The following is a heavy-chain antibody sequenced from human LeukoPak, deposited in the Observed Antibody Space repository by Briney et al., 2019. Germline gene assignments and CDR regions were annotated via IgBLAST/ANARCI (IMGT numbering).Heavy chain of an antibody. J-gene: IGHJ5*02. CDR2: FDPEDGET. V-gene: IGHV1-24*01. D-gene: IGHD6-13*01. Sequence: ASVKVSCKVSGYTLTELSMHWVRQAPGKGLEWMGGFDPEDGETIYAQKFQGRVTMTEDTSTDTAYMELSSLRSEDTAVYYCATALHFRTAAGWFDPWGQGTLVTVSS. CDR3: ATALHFRTAAGWFDP. CDR1: GYTLTELS.